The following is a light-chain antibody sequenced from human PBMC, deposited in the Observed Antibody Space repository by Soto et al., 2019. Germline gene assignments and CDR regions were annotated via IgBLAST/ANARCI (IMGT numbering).Light chain of an antibody. Sequence: DIVMTQSPDSLAVSLGERATINCKSSQSVLFSSNNKNYLAWYQQKPGQPPKLLIYWASTRESGVPDRFSGSGSGTEFTLTISSLQAEDVAVYYCQQYYSPPPTFGPGTKVDIK. CDR3: QQYYSPPPT. CDR1: QSVLFSSNNKNY. J-gene: IGKJ3*01. CDR2: WAS. V-gene: IGKV4-1*01.